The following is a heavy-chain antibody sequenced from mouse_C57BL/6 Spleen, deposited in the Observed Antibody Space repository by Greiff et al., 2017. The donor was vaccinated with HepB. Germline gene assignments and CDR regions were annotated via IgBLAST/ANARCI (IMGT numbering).Heavy chain of an antibody. V-gene: IGHV1-55*01. CDR3: AREADSSGYFDY. CDR2: IYPGSGST. D-gene: IGHD3-2*02. J-gene: IGHJ2*01. Sequence: QVQLQQSGAELVKPGASVKMSCKASGYTFTSYWITWVKQRPGQGLEWIGDIYPGSGSTNYNEKFKSKATLTVDTSSSTAYMQLSSLTSEDSAVYYCAREADSSGYFDYWGQGTTLTVSS. CDR1: GYTFTSYW.